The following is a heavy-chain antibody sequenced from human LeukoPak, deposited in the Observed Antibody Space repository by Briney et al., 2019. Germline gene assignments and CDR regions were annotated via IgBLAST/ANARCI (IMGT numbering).Heavy chain of an antibody. V-gene: IGHV3-21*01. Sequence: PGGSLRLSCAASGFTFSSYNMNWVRQAPGKGLEWVSSITSGSSYRFYADSVKGLFTISRDNAKNSLYLQMNSLRAEDTAVYYCARDPYSGSSGNYYSSFMDVWGKGTTVTISS. J-gene: IGHJ6*03. CDR1: GFTFSSYN. CDR3: ARDPYSGSSGNYYSSFMDV. CDR2: ITSGSSYR. D-gene: IGHD1-26*01.